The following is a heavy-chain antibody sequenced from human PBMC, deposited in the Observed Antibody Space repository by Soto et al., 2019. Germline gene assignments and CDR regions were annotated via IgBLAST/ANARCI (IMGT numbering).Heavy chain of an antibody. D-gene: IGHD4-4*01. J-gene: IGHJ5*02. V-gene: IGHV1-69*02. Sequence: SVKVSCKASGGTFSSYTISWVRQAPGQGLEWMGRIIPILGIANYAQKFQGRVTMTADKSTSTAYMELRSLRSDDTAVYYCARIRSVTTVTTSWFDPWGQGTLVTVSS. CDR2: IIPILGIA. CDR3: ARIRSVTTVTTSWFDP. CDR1: GGTFSSYT.